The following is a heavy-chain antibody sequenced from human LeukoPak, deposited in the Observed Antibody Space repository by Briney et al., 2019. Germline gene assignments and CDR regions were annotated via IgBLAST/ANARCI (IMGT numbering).Heavy chain of an antibody. CDR2: TYWNGDK. CDR1: GLSLSTSGVG. J-gene: IGHJ6*02. V-gene: IGHV2-5*01. Sequence: SGPTLVNPTQTLTLTCTFSGLSLSTSGVGVVWIRQPPGKALEWLGVTYWNGDKRYNPSLQSRLTITKDTSRNQEVLTMTSMDATATGTYYCGHRRESFDYHGVDVWGQGTTVTVSS. D-gene: IGHD3-3*01. CDR3: GHRRESFDYHGVDV.